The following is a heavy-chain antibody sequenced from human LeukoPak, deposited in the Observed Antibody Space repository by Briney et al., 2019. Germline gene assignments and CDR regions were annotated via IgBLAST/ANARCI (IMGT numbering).Heavy chain of an antibody. D-gene: IGHD5-24*01. CDR2: FDPEDGET. CDR1: GYTLTELS. CDR3: ASLEMATMREWFDP. V-gene: IGHV1-24*01. Sequence: ASVKVSCKVSGYTLTELSMHWVRQAPGKGLEWMGGFDPEDGETIYAQKFQGRVTMTEDTSTDTAYMELSSLRSEDTAVYYCASLEMATMREWFDPWGQGTLVTVSS. J-gene: IGHJ5*02.